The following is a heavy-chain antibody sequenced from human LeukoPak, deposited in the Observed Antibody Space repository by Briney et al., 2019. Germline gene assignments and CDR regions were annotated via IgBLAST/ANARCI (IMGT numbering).Heavy chain of an antibody. J-gene: IGHJ4*02. Sequence: SSENLSLTCAVYGGSFSGYYWSWIRQPPGKGLEWIGEINHSGSTSYNPSLKSRVTISVDTSNNQFSLKLSSVTAADTALYYCASYGSGSYSGFDYWGQGTLVTVSS. CDR1: GGSFSGYY. V-gene: IGHV4-34*01. CDR3: ASYGSGSYSGFDY. D-gene: IGHD3-10*01. CDR2: INHSGST.